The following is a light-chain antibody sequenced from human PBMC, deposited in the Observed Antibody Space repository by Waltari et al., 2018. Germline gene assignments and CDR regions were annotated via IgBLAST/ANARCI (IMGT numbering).Light chain of an antibody. CDR1: NIGSKN. V-gene: IGLV3-9*01. CDR3: QVWDSSNVV. CDR2: RDS. J-gene: IGLJ2*01. Sequence: SYELTQPLSVSVALGQTARITCGGNNIGSKNVHWYQQRPGQAPGLVIYRDSNRPSGIPGRFAGSNSGNTATLTISRAQAGDEADYYCQVWDSSNVVFGGGTKLTVL.